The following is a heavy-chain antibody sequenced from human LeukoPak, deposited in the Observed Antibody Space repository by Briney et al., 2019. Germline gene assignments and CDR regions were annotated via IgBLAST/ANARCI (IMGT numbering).Heavy chain of an antibody. V-gene: IGHV3-74*01. CDR1: GFTFSSYW. CDR3: AKGSGGYGFDY. D-gene: IGHD3-16*01. CDR2: INSDGSNT. Sequence: GGTLRLSCAASGFTFSSYWMHWVRHAPRKGVVWGSRINSDGSNTNYAVSVKGLFTISRDNAKNTLYLQMNSLRAEDTATYYCAKGSGGYGFDYWGQGTLVTVSS. J-gene: IGHJ4*02.